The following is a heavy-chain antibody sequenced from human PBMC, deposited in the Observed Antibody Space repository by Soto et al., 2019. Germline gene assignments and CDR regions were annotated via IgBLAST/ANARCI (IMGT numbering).Heavy chain of an antibody. CDR2: INPNSGGT. Sequence: QVQLVQSGAEVKKPGASVKVSCKASGYTFTDYSMHWVRQAPGQGLEWMGRINPNSGGTNYAQKFQDWVTMTSDTSISTVYMELSRLTSDATAVYYCARETSIGYYKYWYLAFWGRGTLVTVSS. J-gene: IGHJ2*01. V-gene: IGHV1-2*04. CDR3: ARETSIGYYKYWYLAF. D-gene: IGHD3-22*01. CDR1: GYTFTDYS.